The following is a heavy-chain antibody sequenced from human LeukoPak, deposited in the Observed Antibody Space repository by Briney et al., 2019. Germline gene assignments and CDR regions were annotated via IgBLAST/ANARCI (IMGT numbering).Heavy chain of an antibody. Sequence: GGSLRLSCAASGFTFSSYAMHWVPQAPGKGLEWVAVISYDGSNKYYADSVKGRFTISRDNSKNTLYLQMNSLRAEDTAVYYCARDFLYGDFDYWGQGTLVTVSS. CDR3: ARDFLYGDFDY. CDR2: ISYDGSNK. CDR1: GFTFSSYA. V-gene: IGHV3-30-3*01. J-gene: IGHJ4*02. D-gene: IGHD4-17*01.